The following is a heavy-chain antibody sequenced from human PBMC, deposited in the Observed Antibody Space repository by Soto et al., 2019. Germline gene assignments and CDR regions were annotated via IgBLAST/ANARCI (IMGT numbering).Heavy chain of an antibody. J-gene: IGHJ3*02. CDR2: IYHSGST. Sequence: QVQLQESGPGLVKPSGTLSLTCAVSSGSISSSNWWSWVRQPPGKGLEWIGEIYHSGSTNYNPSLNSRVTISVDKSKNQFSLKLSSVTAADTAVYYCARRFYGDYVLGSTITAEIWGQGTMVTVSS. D-gene: IGHD4-17*01. V-gene: IGHV4-4*02. CDR3: ARRFYGDYVLGSTITAEI. CDR1: SGSISSSNW.